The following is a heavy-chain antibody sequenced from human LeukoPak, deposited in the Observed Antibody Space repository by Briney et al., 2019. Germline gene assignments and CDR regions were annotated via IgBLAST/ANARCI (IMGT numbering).Heavy chain of an antibody. D-gene: IGHD4-17*01. CDR2: IKQDGSEK. J-gene: IGHJ4*02. Sequence: GGSLRLSCAASGFTFSSYWMSWVRQAPGKGLEWVANIKQDGSEKYYVDSVKGRFTISRDNAKNSLYLQMNSLRAEDTAVYYCALQTTRGSFDYWGQGTLVTVSS. V-gene: IGHV3-7*01. CDR1: GFTFSSYW. CDR3: ALQTTRGSFDY.